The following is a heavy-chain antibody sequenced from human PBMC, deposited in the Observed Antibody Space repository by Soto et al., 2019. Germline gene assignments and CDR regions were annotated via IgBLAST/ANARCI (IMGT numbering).Heavy chain of an antibody. CDR3: ARERYSSGWHDWWFDP. V-gene: IGHV4-59*01. J-gene: IGHJ5*02. CDR1: GGSISSYY. CDR2: IYYSGST. Sequence: QVQLQESGPGLVKPSETLSLTCTVSGGSISSYYWSWIRQPPGKGLEWIGYIYYSGSTNYNPSLKCRVTISVYTSTNQVSLMPSSVTAADTALYYCARERYSSGWHDWWFDPWCQGPLVTVSS. D-gene: IGHD6-19*01.